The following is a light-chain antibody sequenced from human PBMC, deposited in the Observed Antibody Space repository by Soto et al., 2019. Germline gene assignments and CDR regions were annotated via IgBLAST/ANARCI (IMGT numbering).Light chain of an antibody. J-gene: IGLJ2*01. V-gene: IGLV2-14*01. CDR1: SSDVGGYNY. CDR2: EVS. Sequence: QSALTQPASASGSPGQSITISCTGTSSDVGGYNYVSWYQQHPGKAPKLIIYEVSKRPSGFSDRFSGSKSGNTASLTISGLQAEDEADYYCSSYAGTNNKVFGGGTKLTVL. CDR3: SSYAGTNNKV.